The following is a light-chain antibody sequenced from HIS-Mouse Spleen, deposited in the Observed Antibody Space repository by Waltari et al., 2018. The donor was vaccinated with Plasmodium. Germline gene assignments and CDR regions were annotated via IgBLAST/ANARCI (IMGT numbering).Light chain of an antibody. Sequence: QSALTQPASVSGSPGQSITISCTGTSRDVGGYNSVSWYQQHPGKAPKLMIYDVSNRPSGVSNRFSGSKSGNTASLTISGLQAEDEADYYCSSYTSSSTLEVFGGGTKLTVL. V-gene: IGLV2-14*03. CDR3: SSYTSSSTLEV. J-gene: IGLJ3*02. CDR1: SRDVGGYNS. CDR2: DVS.